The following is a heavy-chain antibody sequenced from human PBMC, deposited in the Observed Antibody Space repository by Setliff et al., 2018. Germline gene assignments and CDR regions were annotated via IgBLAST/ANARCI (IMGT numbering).Heavy chain of an antibody. CDR2: VDPEDGET. CDR3: AREGYCTNGVCNYFDY. J-gene: IGHJ4*02. Sequence: ASVKVSCKASGYTFTDYYMHWVQQAPGKGLEWMGRVDPEDGETIYAEKFQGRVTITADTSTDTAYMELSSLRSEDTAVYYCAREGYCTNGVCNYFDYWGQGTLVTVSS. CDR1: GYTFTDYY. D-gene: IGHD2-8*01. V-gene: IGHV1-69-2*01.